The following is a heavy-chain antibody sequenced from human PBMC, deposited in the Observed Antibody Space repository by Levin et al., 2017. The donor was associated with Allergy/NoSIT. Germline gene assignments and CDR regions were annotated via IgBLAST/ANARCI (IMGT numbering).Heavy chain of an antibody. D-gene: IGHD2-2*01. J-gene: IGHJ6*03. CDR1: GGTFSSYA. CDR2: IIPILGIA. CDR3: ARSAGIIVVVPAARPTGGYYYMDV. Sequence: GASVKVSCKASGGTFSSYAISWVRQAPGQGLEWMGRIIPILGIANYAQKFQGRVTITADKSTSTAYMELSSLRSEDTAVYYCARSAGIIVVVPAARPTGGYYYMDVWGKGTTVTVSS. V-gene: IGHV1-69*04.